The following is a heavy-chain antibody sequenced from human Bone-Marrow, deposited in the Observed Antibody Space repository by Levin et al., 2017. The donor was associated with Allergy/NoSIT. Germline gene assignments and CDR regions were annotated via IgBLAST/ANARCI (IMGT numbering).Heavy chain of an antibody. V-gene: IGHV4-61*01. CDR1: GGSVRSQNYY. D-gene: IGHD4-17*01. CDR3: ARDHGDSSDAFAI. CDR2: VSYSGTT. J-gene: IGHJ3*02. Sequence: MASETLSLTCSVSGGSVRSQNYYWSWIRQPPGTPLEWIGYVSYSGTTTYSPSLESRVTISLGTSENQFSLRLTSLTAADTAVYYCARDHGDSSDAFAIWGQGTMVTVSS.